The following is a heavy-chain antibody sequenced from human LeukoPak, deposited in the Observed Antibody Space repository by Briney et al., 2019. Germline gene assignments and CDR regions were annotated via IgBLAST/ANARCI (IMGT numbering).Heavy chain of an antibody. CDR2: IYSGGST. CDR1: GFTVSSNY. J-gene: IGHJ6*02. Sequence: GGSLRLSCAASGFTVSSNYMSWVRQAPGKGLEWVSVIYSGGSTYYADSVKGRFTISRDNSKNTLYLQMNSLRAEDTAVYYCARGQPPSYYDMDVWGQGTTVTVSS. CDR3: ARGQPPSYYDMDV. D-gene: IGHD6-13*01. V-gene: IGHV3-66*01.